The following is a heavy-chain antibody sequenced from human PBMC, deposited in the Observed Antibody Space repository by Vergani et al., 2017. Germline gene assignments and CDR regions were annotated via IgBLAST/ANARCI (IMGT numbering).Heavy chain of an antibody. CDR3: ASGGADWNYCEY. J-gene: IGHJ4*02. CDR1: GYTFIGYY. V-gene: IGHV1-2*06. Sequence: QVQLVQSGAEVKKPGASVKVSCKASGYTFIGYYIYWVRQAPGQGLEWMGRINPNSGATDYAQKFQGRVTMTGDTSITTAYMELSRLSFDDTAVYYCASGGADWNYCEYWGQGTLVTVSS. CDR2: INPNSGAT. D-gene: IGHD3/OR15-3a*01.